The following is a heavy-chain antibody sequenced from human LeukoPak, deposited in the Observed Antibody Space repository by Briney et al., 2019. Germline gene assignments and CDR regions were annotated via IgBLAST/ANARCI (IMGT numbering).Heavy chain of an antibody. CDR2: IKLDGSEK. CDR3: ARDQYDTWSRRGNFDS. J-gene: IGHJ4*02. D-gene: IGHD3-3*01. CDR1: GFTFSSYG. V-gene: IGHV3-7*03. Sequence: GGSLRLSCAASGFTFSSYGMHWVRQAPGKGLEWVANIKLDGSEKNYVDSVKGRFTISRDNTKNSLYLQMNSLRAGDTAVFYCARDQYDTWSRRGNFDSWGQGTLVIVSS.